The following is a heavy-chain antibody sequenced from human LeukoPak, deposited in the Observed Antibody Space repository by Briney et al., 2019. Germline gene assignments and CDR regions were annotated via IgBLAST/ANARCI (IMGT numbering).Heavy chain of an antibody. CDR3: AREMVGSCSGGRCQNWFDP. CDR2: IYYSGST. CDR1: GGSFSTYY. D-gene: IGHD2-15*01. V-gene: IGHV4-59*01. J-gene: IGHJ5*02. Sequence: SETLSLTCTVSGGSFSTYYWSWIRQPPGKGLEWIGYIYYSGSTKYNPSLKSRVTISVDTSKNDFSLKLNSVTAADTAVYYCAREMVGSCSGGRCQNWFDPWGQGTLVTVSS.